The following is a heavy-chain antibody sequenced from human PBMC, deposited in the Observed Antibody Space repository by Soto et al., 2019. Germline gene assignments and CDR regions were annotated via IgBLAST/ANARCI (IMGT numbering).Heavy chain of an antibody. Sequence: PSQTLSLTCAISGDSVSSNSAAWNWIRQSPSRGLEWLGRTYYRSKWYNDYAVSMKSRITINPDTSKNQFSLQLNSVTPEDTAVNYCARVESPGTTPDYGMDVRGQGTTVIVSS. CDR2: TYYRSKWYN. CDR1: GDSVSSNSAA. D-gene: IGHD1-7*01. V-gene: IGHV6-1*01. CDR3: ARVESPGTTPDYGMDV. J-gene: IGHJ6*02.